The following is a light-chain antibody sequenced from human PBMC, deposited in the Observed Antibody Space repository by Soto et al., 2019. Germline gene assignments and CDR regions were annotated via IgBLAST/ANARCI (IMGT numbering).Light chain of an antibody. V-gene: IGLV2-23*01. CDR2: EGS. Sequence: QSALTQPASVSGSPGQSITISCTGTSSDVGSYNLVSWYQQHPGKAPKFMIYEGSKRPSGVSNRFSGSKSGNTASLTISGLQAEDEADYYCCSYVGGSTLVFGGGTKLTVL. J-gene: IGLJ2*01. CDR1: SSDVGSYNL. CDR3: CSYVGGSTLV.